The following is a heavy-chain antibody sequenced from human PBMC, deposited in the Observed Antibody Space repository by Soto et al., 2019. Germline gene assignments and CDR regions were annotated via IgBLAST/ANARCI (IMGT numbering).Heavy chain of an antibody. V-gene: IGHV4-34*01. CDR1: GGSFSGYY. D-gene: IGHD3-9*01. CDR3: AREATVRYFDWLRKRTNWFEP. Sequence: SETLSLTCAVYGGSFSGYYWSWIRQPPGKGLEWIGEINHSGSTNYNPSLKSRVTISVDTSKNQFSLKLSSVTAADTAVYYCAREATVRYFDWLRKRTNWFEPWGQGTLVTVSS. CDR2: INHSGST. J-gene: IGHJ5*02.